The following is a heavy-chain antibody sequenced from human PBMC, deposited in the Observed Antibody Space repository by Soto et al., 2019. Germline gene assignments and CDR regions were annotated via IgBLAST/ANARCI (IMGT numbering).Heavy chain of an antibody. Sequence: SETLSLTCTVSGGSIISYYWSWSRQPPWKGLEWIGYIYYSGSTNYNPSLKSRVTISVDTSKNQLSLRLSSVTAADTAVYYCARRYGYYFDYWGQGTLVTVSS. V-gene: IGHV4-59*08. CDR3: ARRYGYYFDY. CDR2: IYYSGST. J-gene: IGHJ4*02. D-gene: IGHD4-17*01. CDR1: GGSIISYY.